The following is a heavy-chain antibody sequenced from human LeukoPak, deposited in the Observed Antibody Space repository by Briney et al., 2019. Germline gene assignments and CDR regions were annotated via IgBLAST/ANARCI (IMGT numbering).Heavy chain of an antibody. CDR2: IYYSGST. CDR1: GGSINSHY. J-gene: IGHJ4*02. CDR3: GRTTGSGATEY. D-gene: IGHD1-26*01. Sequence: PSETLSLTCTVSGGSINSHYRTWIRQPPGMGLEWIGYIYYSGSTDYNPSLNSRVTLSVDASKTQFSLRLSSVTAADTAMYYCGRTTGSGATEYWGQGILVTVSS. V-gene: IGHV4-59*08.